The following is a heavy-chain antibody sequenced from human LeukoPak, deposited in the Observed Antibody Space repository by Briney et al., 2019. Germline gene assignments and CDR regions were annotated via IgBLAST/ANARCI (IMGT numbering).Heavy chain of an antibody. CDR2: IYYSGST. CDR3: ASRGTYAGAFDY. CDR1: GGSISSYY. J-gene: IGHJ4*02. D-gene: IGHD3-16*01. Sequence: SETLSLTCTVSGGSISSYYWSWIRQPPGKGLEWIGYIYYSGSTNYNPSLKSRVTISVDTSKNQFSLKLSSVTAADTAVYYCASRGTYAGAFDYWGQGTLVTVSS. V-gene: IGHV4-59*01.